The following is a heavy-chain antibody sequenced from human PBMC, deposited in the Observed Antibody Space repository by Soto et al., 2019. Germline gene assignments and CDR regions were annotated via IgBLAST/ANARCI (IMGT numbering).Heavy chain of an antibody. D-gene: IGHD7-27*01. Sequence: GGSLRLSCAASGVTCSSYAMSLVRRAPGKGLEWVADVSGGGDRRTHADPVKGRFTISRDNSKNTLYLQMNSLRAEDTAVYYCGRGGWGNYFDYWGQGSLVTVSS. CDR3: GRGGWGNYFDY. J-gene: IGHJ4*02. V-gene: IGHV3-23*01. CDR2: VSGGGDRR. CDR1: GVTCSSYA.